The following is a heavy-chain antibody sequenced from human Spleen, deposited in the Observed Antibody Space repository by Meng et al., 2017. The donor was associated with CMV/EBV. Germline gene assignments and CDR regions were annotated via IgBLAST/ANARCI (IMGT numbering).Heavy chain of an antibody. D-gene: IGHD2-2*01. CDR1: GFTFDDYA. CDR2: IGWDGGTI. CDR3: VKDSGVVLPAPHRGFQH. Sequence: SLKISCAASGFTFDDYAMHWVRLAPGKGLEWVSGIGWDGGTIGYVDAVKGRFTISRDNAKNSLYLQMNSLRAEDTAFYYCVKDSGVVLPAPHRGFQHWVQGTLVTVSS. J-gene: IGHJ1*01. V-gene: IGHV3-9*01.